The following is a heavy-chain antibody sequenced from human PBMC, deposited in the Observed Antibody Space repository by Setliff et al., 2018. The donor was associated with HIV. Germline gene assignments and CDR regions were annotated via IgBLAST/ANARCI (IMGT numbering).Heavy chain of an antibody. J-gene: IGHJ6*03. CDR3: ARDNRRITMIVTRYYYMDV. CDR1: GYTFTSYY. V-gene: IGHV1-2*02. Sequence: GASVKVSCKASGYTFTSYYIHWVRQAPGQGLEWMGWINPNSGGSFFAQGFQGGVTMTRDTSTTTAYMELTSLRSEYTAVYYCARDNRRITMIVTRYYYMDVWGKGTTSIVSS. CDR2: INPNSGGS. D-gene: IGHD3-22*01.